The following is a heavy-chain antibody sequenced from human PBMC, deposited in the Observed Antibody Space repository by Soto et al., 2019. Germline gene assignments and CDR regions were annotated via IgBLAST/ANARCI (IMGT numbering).Heavy chain of an antibody. CDR1: GFTFSSYA. CDR2: ISGGGNDA. CDR3: ARSLFLASTGIEPFDF. J-gene: IGHJ4*02. D-gene: IGHD6-13*01. Sequence: GGSLRLSCAASGFTFSSYAMSWVRQAPGKGLEWVSSISGGGNDAYYADSVKGRFTISRDNSRNTLYLQMNSLRADDTAVHYCARSLFLASTGIEPFDFWGQGTLVTVSS. V-gene: IGHV3-23*01.